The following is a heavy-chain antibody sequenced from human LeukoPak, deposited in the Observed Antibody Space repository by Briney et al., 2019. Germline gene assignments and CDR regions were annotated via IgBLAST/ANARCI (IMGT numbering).Heavy chain of an antibody. CDR3: ARATYYYDSSGYYHIRDYFDY. CDR2: INWNGGST. V-gene: IGHV3-20*04. J-gene: IGHJ4*02. Sequence: GGSLRLSCAASGFTFDDYCMSWVRQAPGKGLEWVSGINWNGGSTGYADSVKGRFTISRDNAKNSLYLQMNSLRAEDTALYYCARATYYYDSSGYYHIRDYFDYWGQGTLVTVSS. D-gene: IGHD3-22*01. CDR1: GFTFDDYC.